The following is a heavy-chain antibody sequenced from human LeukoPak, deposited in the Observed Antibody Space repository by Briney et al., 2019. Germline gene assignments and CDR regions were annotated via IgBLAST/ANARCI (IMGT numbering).Heavy chain of an antibody. CDR2: LNPSTANR. D-gene: IGHD1-1*01. CDR1: GYNFIKYD. J-gene: IGHJ5*02. CDR3: ARVKARWNDEAFNWFDP. V-gene: IGHV1-8*01. Sequence: GASVKVSCKASGYNFIKYDINWVRQAPGQGLEWLGWLNPSTANRGYAQKFQGRLTMTLDTYQDTVYVELNSLRSEDTATYYCARVKARWNDEAFNWFDPWGQGSLVIVSS.